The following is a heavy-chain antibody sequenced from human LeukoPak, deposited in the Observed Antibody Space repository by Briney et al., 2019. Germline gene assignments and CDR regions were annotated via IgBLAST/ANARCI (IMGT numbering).Heavy chain of an antibody. V-gene: IGHV4-59*12. CDR2: IYYSGST. CDR3: ARDPEVGYCSSTSCSLGY. CDR1: GGSISSYY. D-gene: IGHD2-2*01. J-gene: IGHJ4*02. Sequence: SETLSLTCTVSGGSISSYYWSWIRQPPGKGLEWIGYIYYSGSTNYNPSLKSRVTISVDTSKNQFSLKLSSVTAADTAVYYCARDPEVGYCSSTSCSLGYWGQGTLVTVSS.